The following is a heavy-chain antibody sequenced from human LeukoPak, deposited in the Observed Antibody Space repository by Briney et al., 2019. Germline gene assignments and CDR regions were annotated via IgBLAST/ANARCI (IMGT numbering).Heavy chain of an antibody. CDR3: ARDRYYDFWSGSHYFDY. CDR1: GYTFTGYY. Sequence: SVKVSCKASGYTFTGYYMHWVRQAPGQGLEWMGGTIPMFGTANYAQKFQGRVTITADKSTSTAYMELSSLRSEDTAVYYCARDRYYDFWSGSHYFDYWGQGTLVTVSS. CDR2: TIPMFGTA. V-gene: IGHV1-69*06. J-gene: IGHJ4*02. D-gene: IGHD3-3*01.